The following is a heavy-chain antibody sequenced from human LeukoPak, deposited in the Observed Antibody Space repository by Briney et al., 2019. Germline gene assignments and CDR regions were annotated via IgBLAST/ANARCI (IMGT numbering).Heavy chain of an antibody. V-gene: IGHV3-21*01. CDR2: ISSSSSYI. J-gene: IGHJ4*02. Sequence: PGGSLRLSCAASGFTFSSYSMNWVRQAPGKGLEWVSSISSSSSYIYYADSVKGRFTISRDNAKNSLYLQMNSLRAEDTAVYYCARDSRDFRGVKSGLHYWGQGTLVTVSS. D-gene: IGHD3-10*01. CDR1: GFTFSSYS. CDR3: ARDSRDFRGVKSGLHY.